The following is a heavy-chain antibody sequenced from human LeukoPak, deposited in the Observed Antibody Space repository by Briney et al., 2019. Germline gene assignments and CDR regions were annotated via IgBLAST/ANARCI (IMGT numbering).Heavy chain of an antibody. CDR3: AREAVEGIVVALDY. Sequence: GGSLRLSCTASGFALSGYGMSWVRQAPGKGLEWVANIKYDGSEQHYVDSVRGRFTISKDNSESSLYLQMNSLRAEDTAVYYCAREAVEGIVVALDYWGQGTLVAVSS. D-gene: IGHD2-21*01. CDR2: IKYDGSEQ. V-gene: IGHV3-7*03. CDR1: GFALSGYG. J-gene: IGHJ4*02.